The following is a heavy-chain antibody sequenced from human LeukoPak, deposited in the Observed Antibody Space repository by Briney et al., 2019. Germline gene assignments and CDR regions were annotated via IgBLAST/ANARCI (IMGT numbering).Heavy chain of an antibody. J-gene: IGHJ4*02. CDR3: AREDYGDYVDY. CDR1: GYTFTSYG. Sequence: ASVKVSCKASGYTFTSYGISWVRQAPGQGLEWMGWISTYNGNTNYAQKLQGRVTMTTDTPTSTAYMELRSLRSDDTAVYYCAREDYGDYVDYWGQGTLVTVSS. V-gene: IGHV1-18*01. CDR2: ISTYNGNT. D-gene: IGHD4-17*01.